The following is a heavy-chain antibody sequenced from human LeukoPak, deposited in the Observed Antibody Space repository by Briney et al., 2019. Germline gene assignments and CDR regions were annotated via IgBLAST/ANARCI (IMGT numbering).Heavy chain of an antibody. CDR1: GFTFRDYY. CDR2: ISSSGSTI. V-gene: IGHV3-11*04. D-gene: IGHD4-17*01. CDR3: AAQGAAYGDYDPTRDY. J-gene: IGHJ4*02. Sequence: GGSLRLSCAASGFTFRDYYMSWIRQAPGKGLEWVSDISSSGSTIYYADSVKGRFTISRDNTKNSLYLQMNSRRAGNTAVYYCAAQGAAYGDYDPTRDYWGQGTLVTVSS.